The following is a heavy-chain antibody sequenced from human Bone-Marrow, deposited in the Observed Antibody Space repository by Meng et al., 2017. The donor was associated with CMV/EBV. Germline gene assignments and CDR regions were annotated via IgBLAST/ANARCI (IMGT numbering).Heavy chain of an antibody. V-gene: IGHV1-2*02. CDR3: ARDAHYYGSGSMDYDY. D-gene: IGHD3-10*01. CDR1: YNFTGYY. J-gene: IGHJ4*02. Sequence: YNFTGYYMHWVRQAPGQGLEWMGWINPNSGGTNYAQKFQGRVTMTRDTSISTAYMELSRLGSDDTAVYYCARDAHYYGSGSMDYDYWGQGTLVTVSS. CDR2: INPNSGGT.